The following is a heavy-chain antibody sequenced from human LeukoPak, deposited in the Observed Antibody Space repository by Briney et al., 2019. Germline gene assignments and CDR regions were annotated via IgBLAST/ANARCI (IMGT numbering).Heavy chain of an antibody. Sequence: PGGSLRLSCTVSGFIFSNSGMHWVRRAPGKGLEWVAVVWFDGSKTYYGDPVKGRFTISRDNSKNTLYLQMDSLRVDDTAVYYCARVTMGGTYYFDYWGQGTLVTVSS. CDR3: ARVTMGGTYYFDY. J-gene: IGHJ4*02. CDR2: VWFDGSKT. V-gene: IGHV3-33*01. D-gene: IGHD6-19*01. CDR1: GFIFSNSG.